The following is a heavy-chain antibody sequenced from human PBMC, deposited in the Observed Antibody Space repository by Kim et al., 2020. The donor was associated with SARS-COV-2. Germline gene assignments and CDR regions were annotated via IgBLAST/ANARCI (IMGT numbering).Heavy chain of an antibody. Sequence: SETLSLTCAVYGGSFSGYYWSWIRQPPGKGLEWIGEINHSGSTNYNPSLKSRVTISVDTSKNQFSLKLSSVTAADTAVYYCARDAGDKRSGSSWDGFYY. V-gene: IGHV4-34*01. D-gene: IGHD6-13*01. J-gene: IGHJ6*01. CDR3: ARDAGDKRSGSSWDGFYY. CDR2: INHSGST. CDR1: GGSFSGYY.